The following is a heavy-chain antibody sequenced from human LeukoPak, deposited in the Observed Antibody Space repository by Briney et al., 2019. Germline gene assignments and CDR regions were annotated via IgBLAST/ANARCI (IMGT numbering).Heavy chain of an antibody. J-gene: IGHJ6*02. CDR1: VFTVSSNH. D-gene: IGHD3-10*01. V-gene: IGHV3-53*04. CDR2: IYAGGST. CDR3: ATAGSSELLWDYAMDV. Sequence: GGSLSLSCAASVFTVSSNHMSWVRPAPARGLEWVSLIYAGGSTYDADAVKGRFTISRQNSKNTLQRQMNSLRVEDTAVYYCATAGSSELLWDYAMDVWGQGTTVTVSS.